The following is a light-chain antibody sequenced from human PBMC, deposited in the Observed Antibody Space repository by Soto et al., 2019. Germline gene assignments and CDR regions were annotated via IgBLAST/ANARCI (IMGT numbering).Light chain of an antibody. CDR3: MQALQTPYT. CDR1: QSLLHSDGYTY. Sequence: DIVMTQSPLSLPVTPGEPASISCRSSQSLLHSDGYTYMDWYLQKPGQSPQVLIYLTFNRASGVPDRFSGSGSGTDFTLKISRVEAEDAGVYYCMQALQTPYTVGQGTKLEIK. J-gene: IGKJ2*01. V-gene: IGKV2-28*01. CDR2: LTF.